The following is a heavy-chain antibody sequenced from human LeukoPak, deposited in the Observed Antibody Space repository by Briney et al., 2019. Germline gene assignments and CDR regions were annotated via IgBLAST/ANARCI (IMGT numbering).Heavy chain of an antibody. CDR3: ARDGDIVVVVAAHFDY. D-gene: IGHD2-15*01. J-gene: IGHJ4*02. V-gene: IGHV3-20*04. Sequence: GGSLRLSCAVSGFTFEDYGMSWVRQGPGKGLEWVAGINWNGIIKRYGDSVRGRFTISRDNSKNTLYLQMNSLRAEDTAVYYCARDGDIVVVVAAHFDYWGQGTLVTVSS. CDR1: GFTFEDYG. CDR2: INWNGIIK.